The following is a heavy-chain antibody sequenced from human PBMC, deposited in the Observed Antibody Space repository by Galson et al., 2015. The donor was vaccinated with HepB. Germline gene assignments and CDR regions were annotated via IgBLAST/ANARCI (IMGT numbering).Heavy chain of an antibody. CDR1: GASIGSRGYY. CDR3: ARDLGFSGQLDF. CDR2: ITYSGST. V-gene: IGHV4-31*03. Sequence: PLSLTCTVSGASIGSRGYYWSWIRQHPERGLEWIGYITYSGSTYYNPSLKSRLDISRDTSKNQFSLSLKSMTAADTAVYYCARDLGFSGQLDFWGQGTPVTVSS. D-gene: IGHD5-12*01. J-gene: IGHJ4*02.